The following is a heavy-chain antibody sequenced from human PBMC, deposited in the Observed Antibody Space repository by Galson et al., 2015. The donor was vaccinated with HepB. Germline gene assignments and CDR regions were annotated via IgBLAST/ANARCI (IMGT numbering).Heavy chain of an antibody. CDR1: GYTFTSYG. J-gene: IGHJ4*02. V-gene: IGHV1-18*04. D-gene: IGHD3-9*01. CDR3: ARVDLDYDILTGYNS. CDR2: ISAYNGNT. Sequence: SCKASGYTFTSYGISWVRQAPGQGLEWMGWISAYNGNTNYAQKLQGRVTMTTDTSTSTAYMELRSLRSDDTAVYYCARVDLDYDILTGYNSWGQGTLVTVSS.